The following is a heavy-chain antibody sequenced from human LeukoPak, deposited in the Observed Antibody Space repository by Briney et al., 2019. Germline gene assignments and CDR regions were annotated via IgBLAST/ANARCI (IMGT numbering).Heavy chain of an antibody. J-gene: IGHJ3*02. Sequence: GASLRLSCAASGFTVSSNYMSWVRQAPGKGLEWVSVIYSGRSTYYADPVKGRFTISRDNAKNSLYLQMNSLRAEDTAVYYCARDGELGSPADAFDIWGQGTMVTVSS. CDR3: ARDGELGSPADAFDI. V-gene: IGHV3-53*01. CDR1: GFTVSSNY. D-gene: IGHD1-26*01. CDR2: IYSGRST.